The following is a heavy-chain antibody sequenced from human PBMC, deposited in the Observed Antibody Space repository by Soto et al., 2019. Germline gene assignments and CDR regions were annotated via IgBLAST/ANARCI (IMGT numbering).Heavy chain of an antibody. D-gene: IGHD1-7*01. CDR3: ATLNSPYYFEY. CDR1: GAFVNTGSYY. CDR2: IYYSGKT. V-gene: IGHV4-61*01. J-gene: IGHJ4*02. Sequence: QVQLQESGPRLVKPSETLSLTCTVSGAFVNTGSYYWSWVRQPPGKGLEFIGYIYYSGKTNYIPSLKSRVSISVDRPKNQFSLNLTSVTAADTAVYYCATLNSPYYFEYWGQGALVTVSS.